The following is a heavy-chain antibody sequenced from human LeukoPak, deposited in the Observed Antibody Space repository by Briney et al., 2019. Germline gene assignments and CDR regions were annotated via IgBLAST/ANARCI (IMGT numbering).Heavy chain of an antibody. CDR1: GFTFSGSA. CDR3: TSSGYDSSGYYPFDY. CDR2: IRSKANSYAT. D-gene: IGHD3-22*01. J-gene: IGHJ4*02. V-gene: IGHV3-73*01. Sequence: GGSLKLSCAASGFTFSGSAMHWVRQASGKGLEWVGRIRSKANSYATAYAASVKGRFTISRDDSKNTAYLQMNSLKTEDTAVYYCTSSGYDSSGYYPFDYWGQGTLVTVSS.